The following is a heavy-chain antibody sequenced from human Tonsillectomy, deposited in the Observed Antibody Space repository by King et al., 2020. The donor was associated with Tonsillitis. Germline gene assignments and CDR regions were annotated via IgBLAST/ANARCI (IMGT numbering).Heavy chain of an antibody. V-gene: IGHV1-69*01. CDR3: ARDQGAHYLSWFDP. CDR2: IIPIFGTA. CDR1: GGTFSSYV. J-gene: IGHJ5*02. D-gene: IGHD2-21*01. Sequence: QLVQSGAEVKKPGSSVKVSCKASGGTFSSYVISWVRQAPGQGLEWMGGIIPIFGTANYAQKFQGRVTITADESTSTAYMELSSLRFEDTAVYYCARDQGAHYLSWFDPWGQGTLVTVSS.